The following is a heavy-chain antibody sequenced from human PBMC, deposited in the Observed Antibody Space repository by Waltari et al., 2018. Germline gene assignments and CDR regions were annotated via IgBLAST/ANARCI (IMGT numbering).Heavy chain of an antibody. V-gene: IGHV3-74*01. J-gene: IGHJ5*01. CDR1: GFSLRRYW. Sequence: EVQLVESGGGVVQPGGSLSPSCEAPGFSLRRYWMHWVRQAPGKGLVSVAHINMDGSITNYADSVRGQFAISRDNAKNTLFLQMNGLTAEDTALYYCVLYSSEILGDSWGQGTLVTVSS. CDR3: VLYSSEILGDS. CDR2: INMDGSIT. D-gene: IGHD6-19*01.